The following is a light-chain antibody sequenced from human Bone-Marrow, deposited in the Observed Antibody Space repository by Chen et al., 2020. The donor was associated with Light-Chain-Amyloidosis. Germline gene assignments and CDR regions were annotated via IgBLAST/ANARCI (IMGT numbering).Light chain of an antibody. CDR2: GSS. CDR3: CARDSSGRV. V-gene: IGLV3-19*01. J-gene: IGLJ1*01. Sequence: SSELTQDPAVPTALGPPVGITCQGDSLRSYYASWYQQKPGQAPVLVVYGSSDRPSGIPDRFSGSSSGNTASLTSTGAQAEDEADYYCCARDSSGRVFGTGTKVTVL. CDR1: SLRSYY.